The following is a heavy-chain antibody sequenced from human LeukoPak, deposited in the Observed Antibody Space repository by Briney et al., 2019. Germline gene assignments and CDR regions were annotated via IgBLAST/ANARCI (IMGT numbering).Heavy chain of an antibody. Sequence: GGSLRLSCAASGFTFSSYWMHWVRQAPGKGLVWVSRINSDGSSTSYADSVKGRFTISRDNAKNTLYLQMNSLGAEDTAVYYCARDRVFRDSSGYSNGETNDAFDIWGQGTMVTVSS. J-gene: IGHJ3*02. D-gene: IGHD3-22*01. V-gene: IGHV3-74*01. CDR1: GFTFSSYW. CDR2: INSDGSST. CDR3: ARDRVFRDSSGYSNGETNDAFDI.